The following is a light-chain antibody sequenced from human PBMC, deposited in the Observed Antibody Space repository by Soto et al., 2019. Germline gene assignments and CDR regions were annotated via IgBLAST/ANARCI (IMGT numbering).Light chain of an antibody. CDR2: EFS. CDR3: SSYAGSSNPVI. V-gene: IGLV2-8*01. CDR1: SSDVGGYNY. J-gene: IGLJ2*01. Sequence: QSVLTQPPSASGSPGQSVTISCTGTSSDVGGYNYVSWYQLHPSKAPKLMIYEFSKRPSGVPDRFSGSKSGNTASLTVSGLQAEDEADYYCSSYAGSSNPVIFGGGTQLTVL.